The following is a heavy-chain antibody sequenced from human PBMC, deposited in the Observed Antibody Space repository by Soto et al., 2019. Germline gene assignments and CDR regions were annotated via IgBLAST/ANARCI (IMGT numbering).Heavy chain of an antibody. CDR3: TIPPYCGGDCYSGVGY. CDR1: GFTFSGSA. V-gene: IGHV3-73*01. J-gene: IGHJ4*02. CDR2: IRSKANSYAT. D-gene: IGHD2-21*02. Sequence: PGGSLRLSCAASGFTFSGSAMHWVRQASGKGLEWVGRIRSKANSYATAYAAPVKGRFTISRDDSKNTAYLQMNSLKTEDTAVYYCTIPPYCGGDCYSGVGYWGQGTLVTVSS.